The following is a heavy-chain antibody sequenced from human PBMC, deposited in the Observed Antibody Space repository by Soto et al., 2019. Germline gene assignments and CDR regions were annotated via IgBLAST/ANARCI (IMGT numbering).Heavy chain of an antibody. V-gene: IGHV3-30-3*02. CDR3: AKRRYDFWSGSHKYYYGMDV. CDR2: ISYDGSNK. CDR1: GFTFSSYA. J-gene: IGHJ6*02. D-gene: IGHD3-3*01. Sequence: PGGSLRLSCAASGFTFSSYAMRWVRQAPGKGLEWVAVISYDGSNKYYADSVKGRFTISRDNSKNTLYLQMNSLRAEDTAVYYCAKRRYDFWSGSHKYYYGMDVWGQGTTVTVSS.